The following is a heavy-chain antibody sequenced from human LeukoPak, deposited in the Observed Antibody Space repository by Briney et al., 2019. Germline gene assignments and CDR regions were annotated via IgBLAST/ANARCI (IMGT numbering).Heavy chain of an antibody. Sequence: GGSLRLSCAASGFTFSSYEMNWVRQAPGKGLEWVSYISSSGSTIYYADSVKGRFTISKDNAKNSPYLQMNSLRAEDTAVYYCARAEGLERPDYWGQGTLVTVSS. CDR1: GFTFSSYE. CDR3: ARAEGLERPDY. J-gene: IGHJ4*02. D-gene: IGHD1-1*01. CDR2: ISSSGSTI. V-gene: IGHV3-48*03.